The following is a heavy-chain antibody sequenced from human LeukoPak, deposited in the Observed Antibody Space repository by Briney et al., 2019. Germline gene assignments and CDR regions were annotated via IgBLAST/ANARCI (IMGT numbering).Heavy chain of an antibody. CDR3: AREYYTYYDYVWGSYRRGMEV. J-gene: IGHJ6*01. CDR2: ISSSSSYI. CDR1: GFTFSSYI. V-gene: IGHV3-21*01. D-gene: IGHD3-16*02. Sequence: PGGSLRLSRAASGFTFSSYILHWVRQAPGKGRECVSSISSSSSYIYYADSVKGRFTISRDNATNSLYLQMNSLRAEDTAVYYCAREYYTYYDYVWGSYRRGMEVWGQGTTVTVSS.